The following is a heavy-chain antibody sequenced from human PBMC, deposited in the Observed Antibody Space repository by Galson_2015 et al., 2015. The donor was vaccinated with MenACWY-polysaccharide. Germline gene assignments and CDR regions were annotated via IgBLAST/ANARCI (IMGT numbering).Heavy chain of an antibody. Sequence: SLRLSCAAPGFTFSNYGMHWVRQAPGKGLEWVAVISYDAKNIFYANSVKGRFTVSRDNSKSTLYLQMNSLRAEDTAVYHCAKDRVLVPAASRDVDYWGQGTLVTVSS. CDR1: GFTFSNYG. J-gene: IGHJ4*02. V-gene: IGHV3-30*18. CDR2: ISYDAKNI. D-gene: IGHD2-2*01. CDR3: AKDRVLVPAASRDVDY.